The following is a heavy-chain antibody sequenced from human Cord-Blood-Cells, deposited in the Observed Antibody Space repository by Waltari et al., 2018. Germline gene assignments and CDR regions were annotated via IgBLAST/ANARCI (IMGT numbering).Heavy chain of an antibody. CDR2: INHSGST. V-gene: IGHV4-34*01. CDR3: ARGLPGIAAAGTGFDY. D-gene: IGHD6-13*01. J-gene: IGHJ4*02. CDR1: GGSFSGYY. Sequence: QVQLQQWGAGLLKPSETLSLTCAVSGGSFSGYYWSWIRQPPGKGLEWIGEINHSGSTNYNPSLKSRVTISVDTSKNQFSLKLSSVTAADTAVYYCARGLPGIAAAGTGFDYWGQGTLVTVSS.